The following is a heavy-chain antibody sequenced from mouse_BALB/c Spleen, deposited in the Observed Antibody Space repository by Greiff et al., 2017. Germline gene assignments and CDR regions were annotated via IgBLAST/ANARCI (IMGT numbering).Heavy chain of an antibody. CDR1: GYTFTSYW. Sequence: QVQLQQPGAELVKPGASVKLSCKASGYTFTSYWMHWVKQRPGQGLEWIGEINPSNGRTNYNEKFKSKATLTVDKSSSTAYMQLSSLTSEDSAVYYCARGEKYGNPDYWGQGTTLTVSS. D-gene: IGHD2-10*02. J-gene: IGHJ2*01. V-gene: IGHV1S81*02. CDR3: ARGEKYGNPDY. CDR2: INPSNGRT.